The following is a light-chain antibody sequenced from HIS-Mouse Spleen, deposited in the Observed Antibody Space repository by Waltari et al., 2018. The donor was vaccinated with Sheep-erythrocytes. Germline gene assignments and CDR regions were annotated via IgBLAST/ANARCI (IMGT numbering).Light chain of an antibody. Sequence: AIRMTQSPSSLSASTGDRVTITCRASQGISSYLAWDQQKPGKAPKLLIYPASTLQSGVPSRFSGSGSGTDFTLTISCLQSEDFATYYCQQYYSYPYTFGQGTKLEIK. CDR3: QQYYSYPYT. CDR2: PAS. CDR1: QGISSY. V-gene: IGKV1-8*01. J-gene: IGKJ2*01.